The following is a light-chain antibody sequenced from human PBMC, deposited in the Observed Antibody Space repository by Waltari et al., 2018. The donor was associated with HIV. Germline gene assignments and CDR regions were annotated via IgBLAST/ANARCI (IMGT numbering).Light chain of an antibody. Sequence: QSALTQPASVSGSPGQSITISCTGTSSDVGGYNYVSWYQQHPGKAPKLMFYDVTKRPAGVSKRFSGSKSGNTASLTISGLQAEDEADHYCCSYAGSGTWVFGGGTKLTVL. CDR1: SSDVGGYNY. CDR3: CSYAGSGTWV. J-gene: IGLJ3*02. CDR2: DVT. V-gene: IGLV2-23*02.